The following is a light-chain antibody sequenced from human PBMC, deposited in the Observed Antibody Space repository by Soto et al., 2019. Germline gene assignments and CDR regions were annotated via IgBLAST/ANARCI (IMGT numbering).Light chain of an antibody. CDR2: STN. V-gene: IGLV7-43*01. Sequence: QAVVTQEPSLTVSPGGTVTLTCAPSSGAVTSSNYPNWFQQKPGQAPRALIYSTNHKYSWTPARFSGSLLGGKAALTLSGVQPEDEADYYCLLYYGGQLGVFGGGTKLTVL. J-gene: IGLJ2*01. CDR3: LLYYGGQLGV. CDR1: SGAVTSSNY.